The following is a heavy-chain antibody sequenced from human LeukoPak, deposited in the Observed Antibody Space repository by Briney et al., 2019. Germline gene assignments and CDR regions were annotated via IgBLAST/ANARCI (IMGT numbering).Heavy chain of an antibody. Sequence: SVKVSCKASRGTFSKYAISWVRQAPGQGLEWMGGIIPIFGTANYAQKFQGRVTITADESTSTAYMELSSLRSEDAAVYYCARDSEPGPFGAPRIAFDIWGQGTMVTVSS. V-gene: IGHV1-69*01. J-gene: IGHJ3*02. CDR2: IIPIFGTA. D-gene: IGHD3-10*01. CDR1: RGTFSKYA. CDR3: ARDSEPGPFGAPRIAFDI.